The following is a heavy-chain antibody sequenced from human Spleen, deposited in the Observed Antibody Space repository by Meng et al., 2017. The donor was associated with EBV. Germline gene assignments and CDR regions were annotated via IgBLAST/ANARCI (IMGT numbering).Heavy chain of an antibody. V-gene: IGHV4-39*07. D-gene: IGHD2-8*02. J-gene: IGHJ4*02. CDR1: GDSISSTTYY. CDR3: ARVSYCSGGVCFHD. CDR2: TYYSGST. Sequence: QLLLQESGPGLVTPSXXLSLSXXVSGDSISSTTYYWGWVRQPPGKGLEWIGSTYYSGSTTYNPSLKSRLTISVDTSKNQFSLNLNSVTAADTAVYYCARVSYCSGGVCFHDWGQGTLVTVSS.